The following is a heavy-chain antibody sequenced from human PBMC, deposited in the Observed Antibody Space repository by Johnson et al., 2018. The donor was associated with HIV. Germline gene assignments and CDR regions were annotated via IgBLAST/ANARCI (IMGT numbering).Heavy chain of an antibody. D-gene: IGHD3-3*01. CDR3: ARARSGAFDI. CDR1: GFTFSSYA. V-gene: IGHV3-30-3*01. J-gene: IGHJ3*02. CDR2: ISYDGSIK. Sequence: QVQLVESGGGVVQPGRSLRLSCAASGFTFSSYAMHWVRQAPGKGLEWVAVISYDGSIKNYADSVTGRFTISRDNFKNTLYLQMNSLRAEDTAMYYCARARSGAFDIWGQGTMVTVSS.